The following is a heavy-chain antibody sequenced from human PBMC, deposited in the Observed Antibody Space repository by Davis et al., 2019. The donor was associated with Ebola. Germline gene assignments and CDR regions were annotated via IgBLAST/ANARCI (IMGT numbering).Heavy chain of an antibody. CDR2: IKQDGSEK. D-gene: IGHD4-17*01. Sequence: GGSLRLSCAASGFTFSSYWMSWVRQAPGKGLEWVANIKQDGSEKYYVDSVKGRFTISRDNAKNSLYLQMNSLRAEDTAVYYCAKHRVTTGYYDMDVWGQGTTVTVSS. CDR1: GFTFSSYW. V-gene: IGHV3-7*03. CDR3: AKHRVTTGYYDMDV. J-gene: IGHJ6*02.